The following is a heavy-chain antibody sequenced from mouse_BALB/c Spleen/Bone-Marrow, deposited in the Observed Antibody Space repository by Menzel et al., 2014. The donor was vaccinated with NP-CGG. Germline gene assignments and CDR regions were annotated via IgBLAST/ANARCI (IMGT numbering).Heavy chain of an antibody. Sequence: QVQLQQSGAELVRPGASVRVSCKASGYTFTNYWINWVRQRPGQGLEWIGNIYPSDSYSNYNQKFKDKATLTVDKSSSRAYMQHSSPTAEDSAVYYCTRRDRYDYYGVDYWGQGTSVTGSS. V-gene: IGHV1-69*02. D-gene: IGHD2-14*01. CDR1: GYTFTNYW. J-gene: IGHJ4*01. CDR2: IYPSDSYS. CDR3: TRRDRYDYYGVDY.